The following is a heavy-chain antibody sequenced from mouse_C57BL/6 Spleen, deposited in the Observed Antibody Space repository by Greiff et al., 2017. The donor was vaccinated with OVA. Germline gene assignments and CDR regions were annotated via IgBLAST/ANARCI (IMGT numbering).Heavy chain of an antibody. V-gene: IGHV1-85*01. D-gene: IGHD1-1*01. CDR3: ARDIVSSYGNYYAMDY. CDR1: GYTFTSSD. J-gene: IGHJ4*01. CDR2: IYPRDGST. Sequence: VKLQESGPELVKPGASVKLSCKASGYTFTSSDINWVKQRPGQGLEWIGWIYPRDGSTKYNEKFKGKATLTVDTSSSTAYMELHSLTSEDSAVYFCARDIVSSYGNYYAMDYWGQGTSVTVSS.